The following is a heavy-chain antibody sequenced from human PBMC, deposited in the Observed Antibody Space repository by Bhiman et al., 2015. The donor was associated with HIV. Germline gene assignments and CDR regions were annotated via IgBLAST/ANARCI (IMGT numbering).Heavy chain of an antibody. J-gene: IGHJ6*02. CDR3: ARDQAREVNGMDV. V-gene: IGHV3-21*03. Sequence: EVQLVESGGGLVKPGGSLRLSCTASGFSFSTYTMNWVRQAPGKGLEWVSSISSSSSYIYYADSVKGRFTISRDNAKNSLYLQMNSLRAEDTGVYNCARDQAREVNGMDVWGQGDHGHRLL. CDR1: GFSFSTYT. D-gene: IGHD3-10*01. CDR2: ISSSSSYI.